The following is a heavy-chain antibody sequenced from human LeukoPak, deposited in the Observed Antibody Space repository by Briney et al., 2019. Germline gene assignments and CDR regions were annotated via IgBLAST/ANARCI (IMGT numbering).Heavy chain of an antibody. CDR1: GFPFSSYE. D-gene: IGHD4-17*01. J-gene: IGHJ4*02. CDR3: ARDSVGDLLDY. Sequence: GGSLRLSCAGSGFPFSSYEMNWLREAPGKGLEWVSHIDSSGITIYYGDSVKGRFTISRDNAKNSIYLQMDSLRVEDTAIYYCARDSVGDLLDYWGQGTPVTVSS. CDR2: IDSSGITI. V-gene: IGHV3-48*03.